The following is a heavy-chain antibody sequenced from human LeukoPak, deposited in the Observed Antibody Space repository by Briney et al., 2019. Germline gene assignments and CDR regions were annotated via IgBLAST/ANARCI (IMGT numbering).Heavy chain of an antibody. D-gene: IGHD5-18*01. Sequence: SQTLSLTCAISGDRVSSNSAAWNWIRQSPSRGLEWLGRTYYRSKWYNEYAESVKSRITINADISKNQFSLQLNSVTPEDTAVYYCARGGYNQFGSWGQGTLVTVSS. CDR3: ARGGYNQFGS. V-gene: IGHV6-1*01. CDR2: TYYRSKWYN. CDR1: GDRVSSNSAA. J-gene: IGHJ4*02.